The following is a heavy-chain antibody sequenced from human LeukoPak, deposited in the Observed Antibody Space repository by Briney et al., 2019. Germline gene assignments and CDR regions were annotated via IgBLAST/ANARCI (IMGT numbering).Heavy chain of an antibody. Sequence: PSETLSLTCAVYGGSFSGYYWSWIRQPPGKGLEWIGEINHSGSTNYNPSLKGRVTMSVDGAKNQFSLNLSSVTAADTAVYYCARRRVGTTFYYYYYMDVWGKGTTVTISS. J-gene: IGHJ6*03. CDR3: ARRRVGTTFYYYYYMDV. D-gene: IGHD1-26*01. V-gene: IGHV4-34*01. CDR2: INHSGST. CDR1: GGSFSGYY.